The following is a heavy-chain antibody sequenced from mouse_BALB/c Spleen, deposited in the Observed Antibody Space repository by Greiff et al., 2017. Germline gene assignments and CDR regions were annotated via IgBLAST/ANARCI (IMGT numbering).Heavy chain of an antibody. J-gene: IGHJ1*01. Sequence: QVQLQQSGAELAKPGASVKMSCKASGYTFTSYWMHWVKQRPGQGLEWIGYINPSTGYTEYNQKFKDKATLTADKSSSTAYMQLSSLTSEDSAVYYCARRYGNYDGYWYFDVWGAGTTVTVSS. CDR3: ARRYGNYDGYWYFDV. CDR1: GYTFTSYW. V-gene: IGHV1-7*01. CDR2: INPSTGYT. D-gene: IGHD2-1*01.